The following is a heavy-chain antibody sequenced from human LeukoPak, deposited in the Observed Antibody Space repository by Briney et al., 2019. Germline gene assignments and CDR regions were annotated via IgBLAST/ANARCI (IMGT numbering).Heavy chain of an antibody. CDR2: IIPIFGTA. CDR3: ARAQGPVGYCGSTSCYTDYYYGMDV. Sequence: GASVKVSCKASGGTFSSYAISWVRQAPGQGLEWMGGIIPIFGTANYAQKFQGRVTITADESTSTAYMELSSLRSEDTAVYYCARAQGPVGYCGSTSCYTDYYYGMDVWGQGTTVTVSS. D-gene: IGHD2-2*02. V-gene: IGHV1-69*13. J-gene: IGHJ6*02. CDR1: GGTFSSYA.